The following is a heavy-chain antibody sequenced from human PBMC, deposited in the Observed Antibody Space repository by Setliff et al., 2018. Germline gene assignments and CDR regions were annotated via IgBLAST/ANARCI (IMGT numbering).Heavy chain of an antibody. J-gene: IGHJ4*02. D-gene: IGHD2-21*01. CDR3: ARFLDPRDGYQNSPGFDF. Sequence: KPSETLSLTCAVSGGSISTFYWSWIRQSPEKGLEWIAYIHYCGSTNQNPSLKSRVTISLDTPKNQFSLKLSYMTAADTAVYYCARFLDPRDGYQNSPGFDFWGQGALVTVSS. CDR2: IHYCGST. CDR1: GGSISTFY. V-gene: IGHV4-59*01.